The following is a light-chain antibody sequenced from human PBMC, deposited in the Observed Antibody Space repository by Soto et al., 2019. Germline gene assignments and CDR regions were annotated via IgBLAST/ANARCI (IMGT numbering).Light chain of an antibody. J-gene: IGKJ1*01. Sequence: EIVMTQSPATLSVSPGERATLSCRASQSVSSNLAWYQQKFGQAPRVLIYGASTRATGIPARFSGSGSGTEFTLTISSLQSEDLAVYYCQQYNNWPRTFGQGTKVEIK. CDR2: GAS. CDR1: QSVSSN. CDR3: QQYNNWPRT. V-gene: IGKV3-15*01.